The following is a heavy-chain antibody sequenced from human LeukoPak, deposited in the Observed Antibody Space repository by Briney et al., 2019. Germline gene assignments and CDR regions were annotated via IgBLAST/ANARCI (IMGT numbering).Heavy chain of an antibody. CDR2: IYSGGST. CDR3: ARVSSDILTGYYAFDY. CDR1: GFTVSSNY. V-gene: IGHV3-53*01. Sequence: PGGSLRLSCAASGFTVSSNYTSWVRQAPGKGLEWVSVIYSGGSTYYADSVKGRFTISRDNSKNTLYLQMNSLRAEDTAVYYCARVSSDILTGYYAFDYWGQGTLVTVSS. J-gene: IGHJ4*02. D-gene: IGHD3-9*01.